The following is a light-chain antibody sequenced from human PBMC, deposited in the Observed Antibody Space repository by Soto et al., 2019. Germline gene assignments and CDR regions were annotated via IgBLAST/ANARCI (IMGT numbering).Light chain of an antibody. CDR3: GTWDSSLSAYV. CDR1: SSNIGNNY. V-gene: IGLV1-51*01. Sequence: QSVLTQPPSVSAAPGQTVTISCSGSSSNIGNNYVSWYQQLPGTAPKLLIYDNNKRPSGIPDRFSGSKSGTSATLGITGLQTGDEVDYYCGTWDSSLSAYVFGTGTKVTVL. J-gene: IGLJ1*01. CDR2: DNN.